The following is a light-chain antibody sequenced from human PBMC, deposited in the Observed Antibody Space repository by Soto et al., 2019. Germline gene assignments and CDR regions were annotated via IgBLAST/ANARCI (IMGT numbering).Light chain of an antibody. V-gene: IGKV3-20*01. J-gene: IGKJ1*01. CDR3: QQCATSPLT. Sequence: EIVLKQSPGTLSLSPGERATLSCRASQSVSKNYLAWYQQKPGHAPRLLIYDASNRAPGIPDRFSGSWSGTDFTLTISRLEPEDFAVYYCQQCATSPLTFGQGTKVEIK. CDR2: DAS. CDR1: QSVSKNY.